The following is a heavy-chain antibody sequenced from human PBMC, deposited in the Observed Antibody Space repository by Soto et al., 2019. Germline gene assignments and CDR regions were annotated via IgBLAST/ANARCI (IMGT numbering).Heavy chain of an antibody. J-gene: IGHJ4*02. Sequence: QLQLQESGPGLVKPSETLSLTRTVSGGSISSSSYYWGWIRQPPGKGLEWIGSIYYSGSTYYNPSLKSRVTISVDTSKNQFSLKLSSVTAADTAVYYCARVLRYFDWLQEAFDYWGQGTLVTVSS. D-gene: IGHD3-9*01. CDR3: ARVLRYFDWLQEAFDY. V-gene: IGHV4-39*01. CDR2: IYYSGST. CDR1: GGSISSSSYY.